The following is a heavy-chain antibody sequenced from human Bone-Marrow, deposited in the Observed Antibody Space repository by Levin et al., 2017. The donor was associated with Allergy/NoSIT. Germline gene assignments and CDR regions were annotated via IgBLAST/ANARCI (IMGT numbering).Heavy chain of an antibody. Sequence: NPGGSLRLSCAASGFSIADYSMSWIRQAPGKGLEWVAYITSSGAPIYYADSVKGRFTISRDNAKNSLSLQMNSLRAEDTAVYYCARETWLRQPYLIEKWGQGTLVTVSS. D-gene: IGHD5-12*01. CDR2: ITSSGAPI. CDR1: GFSIADYS. CDR3: ARETWLRQPYLIEK. V-gene: IGHV3-11*01. J-gene: IGHJ4*02.